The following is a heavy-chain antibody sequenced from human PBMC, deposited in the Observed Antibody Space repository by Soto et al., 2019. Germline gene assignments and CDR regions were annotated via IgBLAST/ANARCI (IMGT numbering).Heavy chain of an antibody. Sequence: QIQLQESGSGLVRPSQTLSLTCGVPGGYISRGCYSWHCIRQPPGKVLEWMGYMYHTGTNNYNPFLQSGVTISIDSSQNQFSLRLTSVTAADTAVYFCARGVGGNPVHPPALWGQGTLVIVSS. CDR3: ARGVGGNPVHPPAL. J-gene: IGHJ4*02. D-gene: IGHD2-15*01. V-gene: IGHV4-30-2*01. CDR1: GGYISRGCYS. CDR2: MYHTGTN.